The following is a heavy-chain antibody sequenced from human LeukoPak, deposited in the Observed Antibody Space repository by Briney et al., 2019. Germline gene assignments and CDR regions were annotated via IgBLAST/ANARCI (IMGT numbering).Heavy chain of an antibody. V-gene: IGHV5-51*01. CDR2: TYLGELGI. D-gene: IGHD1-26*01. Sequence: GEALKISCKGSGYSFANYWIGLGRPMPGKGPEWMGSTYLGELGIRYSPSFQGQFTISADKSTSTVDLQWSRLKASDTAMYYCGRNSGTEHNFHYWGQGTLVSVSS. CDR1: GYSFANYW. CDR3: GRNSGTEHNFHY. J-gene: IGHJ4*02.